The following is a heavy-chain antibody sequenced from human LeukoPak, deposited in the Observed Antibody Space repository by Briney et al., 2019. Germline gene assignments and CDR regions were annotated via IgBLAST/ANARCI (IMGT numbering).Heavy chain of an antibody. Sequence: PGGSLRLSCAASGFTFSDHYMSWIRQAPGKGLEWVSYIGSSGGATYYADSVRGRFTISRDNVKNSLFLQMNSLRPEDTAVYFCTRDPMGRYNSYYYYMDVWGQGTTVTVSS. V-gene: IGHV3-11*04. D-gene: IGHD3-16*02. CDR2: IGSSGGAT. J-gene: IGHJ6*03. CDR1: GFTFSDHY. CDR3: TRDPMGRYNSYYYYMDV.